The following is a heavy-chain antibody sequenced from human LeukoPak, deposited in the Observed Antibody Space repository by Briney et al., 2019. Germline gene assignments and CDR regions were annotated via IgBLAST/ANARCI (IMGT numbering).Heavy chain of an antibody. CDR2: ISGSGGNA. CDR3: ARGPSAYHNT. V-gene: IGHV3-23*01. D-gene: IGHD5-12*01. CDR1: GFTFSSYA. Sequence: QPGGSLRLSCAASGFTFSSYAMSWVRQAPGKGLEWVSTISGSGGNAHYADSVRGRFTISRDNSKNTLYLQMNSLRAEDTAVYYCARGPSAYHNTGGQGTLVTVSS. J-gene: IGHJ4*02.